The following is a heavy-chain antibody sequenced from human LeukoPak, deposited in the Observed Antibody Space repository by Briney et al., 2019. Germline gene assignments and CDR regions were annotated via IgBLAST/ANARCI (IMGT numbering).Heavy chain of an antibody. CDR1: GFTFNSHW. J-gene: IGHJ4*02. CDR2: IKSDESEI. D-gene: IGHD3-10*01. Sequence: QPGGSLRLSCAASGFTFNSHWMHWVRQVPGKGLVWVSRIKSDESEINYADFVKGRFTISRGNAKNTLYLQMNSLRAEDTAVYFCARGHVPGSDRHWDYWGQGTLVTVSA. V-gene: IGHV3-74*01. CDR3: ARGHVPGSDRHWDY.